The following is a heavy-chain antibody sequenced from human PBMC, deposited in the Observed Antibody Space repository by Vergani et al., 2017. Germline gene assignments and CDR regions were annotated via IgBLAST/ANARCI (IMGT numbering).Heavy chain of an antibody. V-gene: IGHV4-59*01. Sequence: QVQLQESGPGLVKPSETLSLTCTVSGGSISSYYWSWIRQPPGKGLEWIGYIYYSGSTNYNPSLKSRVTISVDTSKNPFSLKLSSVTAADTAVYYCAREARITIVRGSYYYYYCMDVWGKGTTVTVSS. D-gene: IGHD3-10*01. CDR2: IYYSGST. J-gene: IGHJ6*03. CDR1: GGSISSYY. CDR3: AREARITIVRGSYYYYYCMDV.